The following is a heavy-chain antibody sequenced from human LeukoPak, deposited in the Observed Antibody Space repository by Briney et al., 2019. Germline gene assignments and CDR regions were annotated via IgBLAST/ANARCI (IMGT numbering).Heavy chain of an antibody. CDR1: GGTFSSYA. Sequence: ASVKVSCKASGGTFSSYAISWVRQAPGQGLEWMGRIIPILGIANYAQKFQGRVTITADKSTSTAYMELSSLRSEDTAVYYCARDQSTYYYDSSGYYPFDYWSQGTLVTVSS. D-gene: IGHD3-22*01. J-gene: IGHJ4*02. V-gene: IGHV1-69*04. CDR2: IIPILGIA. CDR3: ARDQSTYYYDSSGYYPFDY.